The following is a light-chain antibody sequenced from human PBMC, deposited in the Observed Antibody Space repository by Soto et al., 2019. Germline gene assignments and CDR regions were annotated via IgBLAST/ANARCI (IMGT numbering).Light chain of an antibody. J-gene: IGKJ5*01. V-gene: IGKV3-15*01. Sequence: EIVLTQSPGTLSLSPGERATLSCRASQSVSSSYLAWYQQKPGQAPRLLIYDASTRATGIPARFSGSGSETDFTLTISSLQSEDFAVYYCQQYNNWPPITFGQGTRLEIK. CDR1: QSVSSSY. CDR3: QQYNNWPPIT. CDR2: DAS.